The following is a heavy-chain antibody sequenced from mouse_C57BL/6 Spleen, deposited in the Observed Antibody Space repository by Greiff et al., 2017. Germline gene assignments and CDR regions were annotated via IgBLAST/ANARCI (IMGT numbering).Heavy chain of an antibody. CDR1: GFTFSSYA. V-gene: IGHV5-4*01. CDR2: ISDGGSYT. D-gene: IGHD4-1*01. Sequence: EVKVVESGGGLVKPGGSLKLSCAASGFTFSSYAMSWVRQTPEKRLEWVATISDGGSYTYYPDNVKGRFTISRDNAKNNLYLQMSHLKSEDTAMYYCARDLTGTDDVDYWGQGTTLTVSS. CDR3: ARDLTGTDDVDY. J-gene: IGHJ2*01.